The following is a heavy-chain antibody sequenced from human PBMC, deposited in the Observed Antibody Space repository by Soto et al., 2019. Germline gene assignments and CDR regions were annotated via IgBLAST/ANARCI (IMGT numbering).Heavy chain of an antibody. J-gene: IGHJ5*01. CDR1: GGSMSSYR. D-gene: IGHD1-7*01. CDR3: GRESGETWDYEAS. CDR2: LNTYGNT. V-gene: IGHV4-4*07. Sequence: QVQLQESGPGLVRPSETLSLTCTVSGGSMSSYRWSWIRQPAGKGLEWIGRLNTYGNTHYNPSLTSRVTVSVDTSRNPFFLTLRSVTAADSAVYHCGRESGETWDYEASWGHGTPVTVSS.